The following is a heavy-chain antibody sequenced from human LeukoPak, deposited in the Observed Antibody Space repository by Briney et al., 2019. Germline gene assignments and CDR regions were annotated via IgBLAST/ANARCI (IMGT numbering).Heavy chain of an antibody. CDR3: ARLPRGDFWSGYYY. Sequence: SETLSLTCTVSGGSISSYYWSWIRQPPGKGLEWIGYIYYSGSTNYNPSLKSRVTISVDTSKNQFSLKLSSVTAADTAVYYCARLPRGDFWSGYYYWGQGTLVTVSS. CDR1: GGSISSYY. J-gene: IGHJ4*02. V-gene: IGHV4-59*08. CDR2: IYYSGST. D-gene: IGHD3-3*01.